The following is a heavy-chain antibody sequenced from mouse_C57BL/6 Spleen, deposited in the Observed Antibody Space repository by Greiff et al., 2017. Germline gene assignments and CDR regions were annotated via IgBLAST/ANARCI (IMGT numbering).Heavy chain of an antibody. D-gene: IGHD2-1*01. CDR2: IHPNSGST. CDR3: ARGYGKDYAMDY. J-gene: IGHJ4*01. Sequence: VKLQQPGAELVKPGASVKLSCKASGYTFTSYWMHWVKQRPGQGLEWIGMIHPNSGSTNYNEKFKSKATLTVDKSSSTAYMQLSSLTSEDSAVYYCARGYGKDYAMDYWGQGTSVTVSS. V-gene: IGHV1-64*01. CDR1: GYTFTSYW.